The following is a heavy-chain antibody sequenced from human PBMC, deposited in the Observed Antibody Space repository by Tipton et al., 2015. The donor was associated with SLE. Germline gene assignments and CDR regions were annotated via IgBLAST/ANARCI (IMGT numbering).Heavy chain of an antibody. CDR2: IKEHGTEI. D-gene: IGHD2-15*01. CDR1: ALNFDNYW. CDR3: TRNPGRVGSRQRDAFDI. V-gene: IGHV3-7*01. J-gene: IGHJ3*02. Sequence: SLRLSCAASALNFDNYWMSWVRQAPGKGLEWVANIKEHGTEIYYVDSVRGRFTISRDNTKNSLYLQMNSLRVEDMAVYYCTRNPGRVGSRQRDAFDIWGQGTMVTVSS.